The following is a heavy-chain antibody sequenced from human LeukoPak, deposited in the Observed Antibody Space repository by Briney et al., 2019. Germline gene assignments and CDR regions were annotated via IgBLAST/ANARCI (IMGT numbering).Heavy chain of an antibody. CDR3: ARRPRWGYFDY. V-gene: IGHV4-4*07. Sequence: SETLSLTCTVSGDSISSYYWSWIRQPAEKGLEWIGRIYTSGSTNYNPSLKSRVSMSVDTSKNQFSLKLSSVTAADTAVYYCARRPRWGYFDYWGQGTLVTVSS. J-gene: IGHJ4*02. CDR1: GDSISSYY. D-gene: IGHD7-27*01. CDR2: IYTSGST.